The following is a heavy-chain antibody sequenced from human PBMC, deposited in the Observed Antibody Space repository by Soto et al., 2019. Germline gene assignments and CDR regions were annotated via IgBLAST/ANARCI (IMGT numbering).Heavy chain of an antibody. CDR3: AKDRYLDHDSRGYLFDN. D-gene: IGHD3-22*01. V-gene: IGHV3-23*01. CDR1: GFTFNIYA. J-gene: IGHJ4*02. CDR2: ISRYGDIT. Sequence: EVQLLESGGDLIQPGGSLRLSCAASGFTFNIYAMTWVRQAPGKGLEWVSAISRYGDITYYADSVEGRFSISRDNSKNTLDLQMNRLRAEDTAVYYCAKDRYLDHDSRGYLFDNWGQGTLVTVSS.